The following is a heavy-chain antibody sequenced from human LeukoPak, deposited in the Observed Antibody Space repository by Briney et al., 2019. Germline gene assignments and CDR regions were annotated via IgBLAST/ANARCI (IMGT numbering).Heavy chain of an antibody. V-gene: IGHV4-61*02. J-gene: IGHJ5*02. CDR1: GDSISSGDYY. CDR2: IYHSGST. Sequence: AQTLSLTCTVSGDSISSGDYYWSWIRQPAGKGLEWIGSIYHSGSTYYNPSLKSRVTISVDTSKNQFSLKLSSVTAADTAVYYCARDHGGIVGAGFDPWGQGTLVTVSS. CDR3: ARDHGGIVGAGFDP. D-gene: IGHD1-26*01.